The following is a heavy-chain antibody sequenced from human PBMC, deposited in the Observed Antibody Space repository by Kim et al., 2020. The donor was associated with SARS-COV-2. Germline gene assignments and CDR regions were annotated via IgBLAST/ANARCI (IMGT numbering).Heavy chain of an antibody. Sequence: GGSLRLSCAASGFTFDDYAMHWVRQAPGKGLEWVSLISWNGGNTYYADSVKGRFTISRDNSKNSLYLQMNSLRTEDTAFYYCAKDWGSSSWQAFDHWGQG. CDR1: GFTFDDYA. CDR3: AKDWGSSSWQAFDH. CDR2: ISWNGGNT. V-gene: IGHV3-43D*03. J-gene: IGHJ4*02. D-gene: IGHD6-13*01.